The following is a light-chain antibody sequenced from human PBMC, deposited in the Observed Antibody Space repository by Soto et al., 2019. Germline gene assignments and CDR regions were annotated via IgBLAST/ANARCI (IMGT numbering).Light chain of an antibody. CDR3: GTRDSTATFVV. J-gene: IGLJ2*01. Sequence: QSVLTQPPSVSAAPGQKVTISCSGSTSNIGSNSVSWYQQFPGQTPRLLIYDNYERPSGIPDRFSASKTGTSATLGITGLQAGEEADYFCGTRDSTATFVVFGGGTKVTVL. V-gene: IGLV1-51*01. CDR2: DNY. CDR1: TSNIGSNS.